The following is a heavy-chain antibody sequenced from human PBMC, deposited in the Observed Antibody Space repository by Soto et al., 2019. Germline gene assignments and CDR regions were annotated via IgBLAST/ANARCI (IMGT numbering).Heavy chain of an antibody. Sequence: SETLSLTCTVSGGSISSSSYYWGWIRQPPGKGLEWIGSIYYSGSTYYNPSLKSRVTISVDTSKNQFSLKLSSVTAADTAVYYCARDHGYYDSSTYYGRWFDPWGQGTLVT. D-gene: IGHD3-22*01. V-gene: IGHV4-39*02. CDR3: ARDHGYYDSSTYYGRWFDP. J-gene: IGHJ5*02. CDR2: IYYSGST. CDR1: GGSISSSSYY.